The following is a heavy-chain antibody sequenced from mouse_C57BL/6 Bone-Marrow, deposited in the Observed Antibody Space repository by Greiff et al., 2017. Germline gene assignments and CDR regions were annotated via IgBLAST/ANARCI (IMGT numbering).Heavy chain of an antibody. D-gene: IGHD3-2*01. Sequence: EVHLVESGGDLVKPGGSLKLSCAASGFTFSSYGMSWVRQTPDKRLEWVATISSGGSYTYYPDSVKGRFTISRDNAKNTLCLQMSSLKSEDTAMYYCARHERQLGYWGQGTTLTVSS. CDR2: ISSGGSYT. CDR3: ARHERQLGY. V-gene: IGHV5-6*01. J-gene: IGHJ2*01. CDR1: GFTFSSYG.